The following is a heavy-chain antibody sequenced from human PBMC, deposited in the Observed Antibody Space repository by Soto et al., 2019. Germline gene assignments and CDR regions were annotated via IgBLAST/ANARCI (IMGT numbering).Heavy chain of an antibody. D-gene: IGHD2-15*01. Sequence: EVQLVESGGGLVQPGGSLRLSCAASGFTVSSNYMSWVRQAPGKGLEWVSVIYSGGSTYYADSVKGRFTISRDNSKNTLYLQMKSLRAEDTAVYYCAVGYCSGGSCYYYGMDVWGKGTTVTVSS. CDR3: AVGYCSGGSCYYYGMDV. V-gene: IGHV3-66*01. CDR2: IYSGGST. CDR1: GFTVSSNY. J-gene: IGHJ6*04.